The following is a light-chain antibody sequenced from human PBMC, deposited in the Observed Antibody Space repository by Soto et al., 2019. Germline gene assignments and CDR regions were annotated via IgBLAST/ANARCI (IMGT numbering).Light chain of an antibody. V-gene: IGKV1-5*03. CDR3: QHYNSYSEA. Sequence: DIQMTQSPSTLSGSVGDRVTITCRASQTIRSWLAWNQQKPGKAPKLLIYKASTLKSGGPSRYSGSGSGTEFTLTISSLQPDDFATFYCQHYNSYSEAFGEGTKVELK. J-gene: IGKJ1*01. CDR1: QTIRSW. CDR2: KAS.